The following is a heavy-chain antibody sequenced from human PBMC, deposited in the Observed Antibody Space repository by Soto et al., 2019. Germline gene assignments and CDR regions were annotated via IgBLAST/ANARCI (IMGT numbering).Heavy chain of an antibody. D-gene: IGHD3-16*01. CDR1: GGTFSSYA. Sequence: QVQLVQSGAEVKKPGSSVKVSCKASGGTFSSYAISWVRQAPGQGLEWMGGIIPIFGTADYAQKFQGRVTITADESTNTASMELSSLRSADTAVYYCARGQTGGRCGYYFDYWGQGTLVTVSS. CDR2: IIPIFGTA. CDR3: ARGQTGGRCGYYFDY. V-gene: IGHV1-69*12. J-gene: IGHJ4*02.